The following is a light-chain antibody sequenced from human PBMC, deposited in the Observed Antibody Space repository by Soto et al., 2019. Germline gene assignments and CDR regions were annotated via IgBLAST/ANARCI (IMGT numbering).Light chain of an antibody. J-gene: IGLJ3*02. V-gene: IGLV2-8*01. CDR3: SSYSGSDNSVV. Sequence: QSALTQPPSASGSPGQSVTISCAGTDSDIGGYNFVSWYQQHPGKAPKLMIYEVIKRPSGVPDRFSGSKSGNTASLTVSGLHTEDEAEYYCSSYSGSDNSVVFGGGTKLTVL. CDR1: DSDIGGYNF. CDR2: EVI.